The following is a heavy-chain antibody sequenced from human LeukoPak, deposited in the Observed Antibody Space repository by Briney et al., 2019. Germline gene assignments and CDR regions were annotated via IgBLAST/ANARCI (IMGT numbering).Heavy chain of an antibody. J-gene: IGHJ4*02. V-gene: IGHV4-59*08. CDR1: GFTVSSNY. CDR2: IYYTGTT. D-gene: IGHD1-26*01. CDR3: ARHPRTMGGTFDY. Sequence: GSLRLSCAASGFTVSSNYMSWVRQAPGKGLEWIGYIYYTGTTSYNPSLKSRVTMSVDTSKNQFSLKLSSVTAADTAVYYCARHPRTMGGTFDYWGQGTQVTVSS.